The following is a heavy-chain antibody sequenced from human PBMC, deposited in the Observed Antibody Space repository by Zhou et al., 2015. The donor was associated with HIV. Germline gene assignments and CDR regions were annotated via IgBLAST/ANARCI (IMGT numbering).Heavy chain of an antibody. CDR1: GGTFSNYA. J-gene: IGHJ4*02. D-gene: IGHD3-16*02. V-gene: IGHV1-69*06. CDR2: IIPIFGTV. Sequence: QVQLVQSGAEVKKPGSSVKVSCKASGGTFSNYAVSWVRQAPGQGLEWMGAIIPIFGTVKYAQRFQGRVTLTADKSTSTAYMELSSLRSEDTAVYYCARGPNYDYVWGSYRAYYFDYWGQGTLVTVSS. CDR3: ARGPNYDYVWGSYRAYYFDY.